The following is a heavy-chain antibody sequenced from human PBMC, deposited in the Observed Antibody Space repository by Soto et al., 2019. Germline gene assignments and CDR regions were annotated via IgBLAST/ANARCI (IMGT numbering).Heavy chain of an antibody. CDR2: IYYSGST. J-gene: IGHJ6*03. CDR1: GGSISSYY. Sequence: TSETLSLTCTVSGGSISSYYWSWIRQPPGKGLEWIGYIYYSGSTNYNPSLKSRVTISVDTSKNQFSLKLSSVTAADTAVYYCARGAWELLRSPNYYYYMDVWGKGTTVTVSS. V-gene: IGHV4-59*08. D-gene: IGHD1-26*01. CDR3: ARGAWELLRSPNYYYYMDV.